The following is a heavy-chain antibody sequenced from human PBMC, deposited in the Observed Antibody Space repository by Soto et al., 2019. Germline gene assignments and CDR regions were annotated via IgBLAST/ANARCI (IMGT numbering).Heavy chain of an antibody. CDR3: ASSSLYGMDV. CDR2: ISYSGNN. J-gene: IGHJ6*02. CDR1: CGKSRGGGGC. V-gene: IGHV4-30-4*01. Sequence: TMCLRESVACGKSRGGGGCWSWIRQPPGEGLEWIGNISYSGNNYYNPSLKSRLIISIDTSKNQFSLKVGSVNAADTAVYYCASSSLYGMDVRGQGSTVTVSS.